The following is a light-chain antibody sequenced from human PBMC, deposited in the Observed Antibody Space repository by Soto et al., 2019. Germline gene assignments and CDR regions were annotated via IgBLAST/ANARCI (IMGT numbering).Light chain of an antibody. CDR1: QDISDF. Sequence: DIQMTQSPSSLSASVGDRVTITCQASQDISDFLNWYQQHPWKATELLISDASNLETGVPSRFNGSGSLTPFVLSIAGVQPEDVTTYYCRQYDDLPRTFGQGT. J-gene: IGKJ1*01. V-gene: IGKV1-33*01. CDR2: DAS. CDR3: RQYDDLPRT.